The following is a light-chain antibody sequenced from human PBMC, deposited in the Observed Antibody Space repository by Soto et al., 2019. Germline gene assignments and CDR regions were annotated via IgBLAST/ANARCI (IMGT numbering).Light chain of an antibody. CDR3: CSYAGSSSYV. V-gene: IGLV2-23*01. Sequence: QSALTQPASVSGSPGQSITISCTGTSSDVGSYNLVSWYQQDPGKAPKLMIYEGSKRPSGVSNRFSASESGNTASLTISGLQAEDEADYYCCSYAGSSSYVFGTGTKVTVL. CDR1: SSDVGSYNL. J-gene: IGLJ1*01. CDR2: EGS.